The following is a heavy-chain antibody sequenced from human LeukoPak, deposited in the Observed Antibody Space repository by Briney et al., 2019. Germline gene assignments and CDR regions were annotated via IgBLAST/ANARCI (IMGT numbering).Heavy chain of an antibody. V-gene: IGHV1-69*05. CDR1: GGTFSSYA. Sequence: ASVKVSCKASGGTFSSYAISWVRQAPGQGLEWMGGIIPIFGTANYAQKFQGRVTITTDESTSTAYMELGSLRSEDTAVYYCARGGYCSSTSCFHHNWFDPWGQGTLVTVSS. J-gene: IGHJ5*02. D-gene: IGHD2-2*01. CDR3: ARGGYCSSTSCFHHNWFDP. CDR2: IIPIFGTA.